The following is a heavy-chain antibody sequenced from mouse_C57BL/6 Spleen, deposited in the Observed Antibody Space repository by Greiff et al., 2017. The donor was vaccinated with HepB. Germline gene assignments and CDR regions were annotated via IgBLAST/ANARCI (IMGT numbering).Heavy chain of an antibody. D-gene: IGHD2-1*01. J-gene: IGHJ4*01. CDR3: ANYGNYEDYYAMDY. Sequence: EVQLVESGGGLVKPGGSLKLSCAASGFTFSDYGMHWVRQAPEKGLEWVAYISSGSSTIYYADTVKGRFTISRDNAKNTLFLQMTSLRSEDTAMYYCANYGNYEDYYAMDYWGQGTSVTVSS. CDR1: GFTFSDYG. V-gene: IGHV5-17*01. CDR2: ISSGSSTI.